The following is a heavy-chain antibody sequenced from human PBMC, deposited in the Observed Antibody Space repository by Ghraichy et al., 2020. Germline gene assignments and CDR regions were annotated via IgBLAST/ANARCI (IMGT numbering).Heavy chain of an antibody. CDR3: ARHRSATSSWSAEYFQH. Sequence: SETLSLTCNVSGGSISSYYWSWIRQPPGKGLEWIGYIYYSGSTNYNHSLKSRITISVDTSKNPFSLKLSSVNAADTAVYYCARHRSATSSWSAEYFQHWGQGTLVTVSS. CDR2: IYYSGST. J-gene: IGHJ1*01. D-gene: IGHD6-13*01. V-gene: IGHV4-59*08. CDR1: GGSISSYY.